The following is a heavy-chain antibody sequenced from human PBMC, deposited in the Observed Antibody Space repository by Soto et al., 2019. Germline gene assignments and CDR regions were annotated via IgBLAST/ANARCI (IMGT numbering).Heavy chain of an antibody. D-gene: IGHD6-6*01. V-gene: IGHV1-58*01. CDR2: IVVGSGNT. Sequence: EASVKVSCKASGFTFTSSAVQWVRQARGQRLEWMGWIVVGSGNTNYAQKFQERVTITRNISISTAYMELSSLRSEDTAVYYCARGPVVSSSFWSYYYYYMDVWGKGTTVTVSS. CDR3: ARGPVVSSSFWSYYYYYMDV. J-gene: IGHJ6*03. CDR1: GFTFTSSA.